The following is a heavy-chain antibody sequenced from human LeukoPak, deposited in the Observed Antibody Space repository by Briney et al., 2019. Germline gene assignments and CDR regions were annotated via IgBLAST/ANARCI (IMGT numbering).Heavy chain of an antibody. CDR1: GYTFTAYY. V-gene: IGHV1-2*02. Sequence: GASVKVSCKASGYTFTAYYMHWVRQAPGQGLEWMGWINPNSGGTNYVQKFQGRVTMTRDTSTSTVYMELSRLTSDDTAVYYCARGPTLGNDFWGQGTLVTVSS. CDR2: INPNSGGT. J-gene: IGHJ4*02. CDR3: ARGPTLGNDF. D-gene: IGHD2-15*01.